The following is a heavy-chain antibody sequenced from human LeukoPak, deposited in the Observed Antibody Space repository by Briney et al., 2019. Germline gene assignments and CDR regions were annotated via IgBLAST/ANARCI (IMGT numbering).Heavy chain of an antibody. D-gene: IGHD3-22*01. V-gene: IGHV4-34*01. CDR1: GGSFNGYY. Sequence: SETLSLTCTVYGGSFNGYYWSWIRQPPGKGLEWIGDISQSRTTNYNPSLKSRLTISVDTSKNQFSLSLISVTAADTAVYYCARGRDSRGYQFKGFDQWGQGTLVTVSS. CDR3: ARGRDSRGYQFKGFDQ. J-gene: IGHJ4*02. CDR2: ISQSRTT.